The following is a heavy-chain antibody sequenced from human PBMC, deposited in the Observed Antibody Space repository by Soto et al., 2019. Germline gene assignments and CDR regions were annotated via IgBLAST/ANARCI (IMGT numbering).Heavy chain of an antibody. CDR1: GFTFSSYG. Sequence: PGGALRLSCAASGFTFSSYGMHWVRQAPGKGLEWVAVISYDGSNKYYADSVKGRFTISRDNSKNTLYLQMNSLRAEDTAVYYCAKDIGPDYDFWSGYFSPQHLYGMDVWGQGSTVTVSS. V-gene: IGHV3-30*18. CDR2: ISYDGSNK. CDR3: AKDIGPDYDFWSGYFSPQHLYGMDV. D-gene: IGHD3-3*01. J-gene: IGHJ6*02.